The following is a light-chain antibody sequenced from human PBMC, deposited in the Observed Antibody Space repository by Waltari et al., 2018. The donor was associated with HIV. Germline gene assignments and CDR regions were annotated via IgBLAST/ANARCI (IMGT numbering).Light chain of an antibody. CDR2: DDG. Sequence: SYVLTQPPSVSVAPGTTARITCGGNKIGSKSVHWYQQKPGQAPVLVIYDDGDRPSGIPERFSGSNSGNTATLTISRVEAGDEADYYCQVWDSSSDHYVFGTGTKVTVL. J-gene: IGLJ1*01. V-gene: IGLV3-21*04. CDR3: QVWDSSSDHYV. CDR1: KIGSKS.